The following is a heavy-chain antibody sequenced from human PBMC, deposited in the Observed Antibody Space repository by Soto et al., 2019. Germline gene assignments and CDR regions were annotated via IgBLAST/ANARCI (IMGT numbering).Heavy chain of an antibody. CDR3: ARGIYDTSVGTAFDI. Sequence: PSQTLSLTCAISGDIVSSRTVVGNWIRLSPSRGLEWLGRTYYRSRWYHEYVVFLQSRISINPDTSKNHYTLQLNSVTPEDTAVYYCARGIYDTSVGTAFDIWGQGTKVTVSS. CDR1: GDIVSSRTVV. V-gene: IGHV6-1*01. D-gene: IGHD1-1*01. CDR2: TYYRSRWYH. J-gene: IGHJ3*02.